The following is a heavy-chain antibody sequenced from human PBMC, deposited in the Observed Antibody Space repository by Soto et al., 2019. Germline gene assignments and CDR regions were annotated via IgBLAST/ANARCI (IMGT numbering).Heavy chain of an antibody. Sequence: GGSLRLSCAASGFTFSSYGMRWVRQAPGRGLEWVAVISYDGSNKYYADSVKGRFTISRDNSKNTLYLQMNSLRAEDTAVYYCAKLYSRYGMDVWGQGTTVTVSS. V-gene: IGHV3-30*18. CDR1: GFTFSSYG. D-gene: IGHD2-8*01. J-gene: IGHJ6*02. CDR2: ISYDGSNK. CDR3: AKLYSRYGMDV.